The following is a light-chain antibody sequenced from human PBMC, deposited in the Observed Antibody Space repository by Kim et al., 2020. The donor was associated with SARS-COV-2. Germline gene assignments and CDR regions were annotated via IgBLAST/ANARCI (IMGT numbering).Light chain of an antibody. V-gene: IGLV3-19*01. CDR1: SLRSSY. Sequence: VALGQTVRITCRGDSLRSSYASWYQQKPGQAPLPVMFDKDNRPSGIPDRFSGSSSGDTASLTITGAQAEDEADYYCNSRDSTGDHFVFGTGTKVTV. CDR3: NSRDSTGDHFV. J-gene: IGLJ1*01. CDR2: DKD.